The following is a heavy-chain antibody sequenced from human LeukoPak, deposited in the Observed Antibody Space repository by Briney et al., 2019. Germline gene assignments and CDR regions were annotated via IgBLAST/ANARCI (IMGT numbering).Heavy chain of an antibody. Sequence: PTDTLSLTCTVSGGSISSYYWSWIRQPPGDGLEWIGYIYYSGSTNYNPSLKSRVTISVDTSKNQFSLKLSAVTAADTAVYYCARAIMSSSWHFDYWGQGTLVTVSS. CDR2: IYYSGST. CDR3: ARAIMSSSWHFDY. D-gene: IGHD6-13*01. J-gene: IGHJ4*02. V-gene: IGHV4-59*07. CDR1: GGSISSYY.